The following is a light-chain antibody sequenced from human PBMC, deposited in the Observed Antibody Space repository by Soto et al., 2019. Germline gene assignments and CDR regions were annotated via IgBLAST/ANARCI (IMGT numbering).Light chain of an antibody. CDR2: GAS. J-gene: IGKJ4*01. Sequence: IVMTQSPGTLSVSPGERATLSCRASQNIGNKVGWYQQKPGQAPRLLIYGASTRATGIPVRFSGSGSGTEFTLTITSLQSEDSAVYYCQQYGSSPPLTFGGGTKVDIK. CDR3: QQYGSSPPLT. CDR1: QNIGNK. V-gene: IGKV3-15*01.